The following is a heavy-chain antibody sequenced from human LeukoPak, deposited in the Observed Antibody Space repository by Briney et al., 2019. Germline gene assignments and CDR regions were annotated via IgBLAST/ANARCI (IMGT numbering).Heavy chain of an antibody. CDR1: GGSISSSSYY. J-gene: IGHJ4*02. CDR3: ARDLGRGYFDY. V-gene: IGHV4-39*07. Sequence: SETLSLTCTVSGGSISSSSYYWGWIRQPPGKGLEWIVSIYYSGSTYYNPSLTRRVTISVDTSKNQFSLKLSSVTAADTAVYYCARDLGRGYFDYWGKGPLVTVSS. CDR2: IYYSGST.